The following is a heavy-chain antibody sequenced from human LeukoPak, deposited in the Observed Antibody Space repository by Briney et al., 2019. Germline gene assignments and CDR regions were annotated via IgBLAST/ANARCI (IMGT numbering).Heavy chain of an antibody. CDR3: ARDQGSGWFGYYYYYMDV. D-gene: IGHD6-19*01. CDR2: INPNSGGT. CDR1: GYTFTGYY. J-gene: IGHJ6*03. Sequence: ASVKVSCKASGYTFTGYYMHWVRQAPGQGLEWMGWINPNSGGTNYAQKFQGRVTMTTDTSTSTAYMELRSLRSDDTAVYYCARDQGSGWFGYYYYYMDVWGKGTTVTVSS. V-gene: IGHV1-2*02.